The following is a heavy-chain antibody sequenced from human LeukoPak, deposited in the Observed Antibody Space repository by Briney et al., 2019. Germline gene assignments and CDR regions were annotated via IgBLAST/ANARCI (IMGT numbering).Heavy chain of an antibody. D-gene: IGHD5-18*01. J-gene: IGHJ4*02. Sequence: GGSLRLSCAASGFTFSNYSMHWVRQAPGKGLEWVSSISSSSSYIYYADSVKGRFTIFRDNAKNSLYLQMTSLRAEDTAVYYCARCPPYSYDRFDYWGQGTLVTVSS. CDR3: ARCPPYSYDRFDY. CDR2: ISSSSSYI. CDR1: GFTFSNYS. V-gene: IGHV3-21*01.